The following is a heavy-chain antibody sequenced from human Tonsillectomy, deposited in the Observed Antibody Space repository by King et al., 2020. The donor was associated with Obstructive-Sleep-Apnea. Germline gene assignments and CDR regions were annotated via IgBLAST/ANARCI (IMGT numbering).Heavy chain of an antibody. Sequence: VQLVESGGGVVQPGRSLRLSCAAFRFSFNTYAMHWVRQAPGKGLDWVAIISYDGSYKYYADSWKGRFTVSRDNSKNTVYLQMSSLRAEDTAVYYCAKDLTNGYHDYYGMDVWGQGTTVTVSS. V-gene: IGHV3-30*04. CDR2: ISYDGSYK. J-gene: IGHJ6*02. CDR3: AKDLTNGYHDYYGMDV. CDR1: RFSFNTYA. D-gene: IGHD5-18*01.